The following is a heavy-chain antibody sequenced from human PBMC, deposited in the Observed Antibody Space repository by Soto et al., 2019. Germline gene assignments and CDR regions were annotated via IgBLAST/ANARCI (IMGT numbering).Heavy chain of an antibody. J-gene: IGHJ4*02. D-gene: IGHD2-2*01. CDR1: GGSFSGYY. CDR2: INHSGST. V-gene: IGHV4-34*01. Sequence: PSETLSLTCTVSGGSFSGYYWTWIRQPPGTGLEWIGEINHSGSTNYNPSLKSRVTISVDTSKNQFSLKLTSVTAADTAVYYCARGRLVPAVNFDYWGLGTLVTVSS. CDR3: ARGRLVPAVNFDY.